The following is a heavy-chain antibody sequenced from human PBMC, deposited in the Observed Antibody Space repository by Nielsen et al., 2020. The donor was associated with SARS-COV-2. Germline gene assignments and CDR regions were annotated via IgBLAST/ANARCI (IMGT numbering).Heavy chain of an antibody. CDR1: GFTFSSYG. Sequence: GESLKISCAASGFTFSSYGMHWVRQAPGKGLEWVAVIWYDGSNKYYADSVKGRFTISRDNSKNTLYLQMNSLRAEDTAVYYCAREGGRKFFDYWGQGTLVTVPS. J-gene: IGHJ4*02. CDR2: IWYDGSNK. V-gene: IGHV3-33*01. CDR3: AREGGRKFFDY. D-gene: IGHD1-1*01.